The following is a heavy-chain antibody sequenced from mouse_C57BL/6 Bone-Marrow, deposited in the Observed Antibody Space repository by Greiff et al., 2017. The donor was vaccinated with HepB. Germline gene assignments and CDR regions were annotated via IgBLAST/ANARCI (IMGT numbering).Heavy chain of an antibody. CDR1: GFTFSSYT. CDR2: ISGGGGNT. CDR3: ARRGYGYDWYFDV. D-gene: IGHD2-2*01. V-gene: IGHV5-9*01. Sequence: EVKLMESGGGLVKPGGSLKLSCAASGFTFSSYTMSWVRQTPEKRLEWVATISGGGGNTYYPDSVKGRFTISRDNAKITLYLQMSSLRSEDTALYYCARRGYGYDWYFDVWGTGTTVTVSS. J-gene: IGHJ1*03.